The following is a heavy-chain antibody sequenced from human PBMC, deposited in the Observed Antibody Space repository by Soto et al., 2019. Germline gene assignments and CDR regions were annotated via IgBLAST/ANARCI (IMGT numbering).Heavy chain of an antibody. Sequence: SETLSLTCAVSGGSISSGGYSWSWIRQPPGKGLEWIGYIYHSGSTYYNPSLKSRVTISVDRSKNQFPLKLSSVTAADTAVYYCARGGGDSSGYYYFDYWGQGTLVTVS. D-gene: IGHD3-22*01. CDR1: GGSISSGGYS. V-gene: IGHV4-30-2*01. J-gene: IGHJ4*02. CDR3: ARGGGDSSGYYYFDY. CDR2: IYHSGST.